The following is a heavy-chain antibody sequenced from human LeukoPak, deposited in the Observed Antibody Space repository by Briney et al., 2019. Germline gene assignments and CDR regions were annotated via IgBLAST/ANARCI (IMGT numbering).Heavy chain of an antibody. V-gene: IGHV3-48*03. Sequence: GGSLRLSCSAASGFPFSSSDMNWVRQAPGKGLEWISYIRSSGDLMYYAESVKGRFSISRDNAKNSLYLQMNSPRAEDTAVYYCARIFSVGNSWDYWGRGALVSVSS. D-gene: IGHD4-23*01. CDR1: GFPFSSSD. CDR2: IRSSGDLM. J-gene: IGHJ4*02. CDR3: ARIFSVGNSWDY.